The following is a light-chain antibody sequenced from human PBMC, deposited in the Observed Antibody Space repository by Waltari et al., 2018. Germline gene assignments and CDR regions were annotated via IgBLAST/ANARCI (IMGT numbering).Light chain of an antibody. CDR2: DTN. V-gene: IGLV7-43*01. J-gene: IGLJ3*02. CDR3: LLYHGDAQCV. CDR1: PGAVISTYY. Sequence: QTVVTQEPSLTVSPGGTVTLTCASTPGAVISTYYPNWLQQKPGKAPRALIYDTNKKQPWTPVPFSGSLLVGKAALTLSCAQPEDEAEYYCLLYHGDAQCVFGGVTKLTVL.